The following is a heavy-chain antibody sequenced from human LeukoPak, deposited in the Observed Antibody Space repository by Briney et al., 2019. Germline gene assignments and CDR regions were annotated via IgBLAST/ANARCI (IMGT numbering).Heavy chain of an antibody. CDR3: ARDSRSGSYSRY. J-gene: IGHJ4*02. CDR1: GFTFSSYS. V-gene: IGHV3-21*01. Sequence: GGSLRLSCAASGFTFSSYSMNWVRQAPGKGLEWVSSISSSSSYIYYADSVKGRFTISRDNAKNSLYLQMNSLRAEDTAVYYCARDSRSGSYSRYWGQGTLVTVSS. CDR2: ISSSSSYI. D-gene: IGHD3-10*01.